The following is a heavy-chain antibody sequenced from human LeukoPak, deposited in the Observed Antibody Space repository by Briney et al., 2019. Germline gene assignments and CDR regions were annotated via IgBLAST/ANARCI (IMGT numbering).Heavy chain of an antibody. D-gene: IGHD3-10*01. J-gene: IGHJ4*02. CDR3: ARDGPDGSGSLLSY. V-gene: IGHV3-9*01. Sequence: GGSLRLSCAVSGFKFDDYAMSWVRQAPGKGLEWVSGISWNSARIVYAASVEGRFTISRDNAKNSLYLQMNSLRAEDTAVYYCARDGPDGSGSLLSYWGQGTLVTVSS. CDR2: ISWNSARI. CDR1: GFKFDDYA.